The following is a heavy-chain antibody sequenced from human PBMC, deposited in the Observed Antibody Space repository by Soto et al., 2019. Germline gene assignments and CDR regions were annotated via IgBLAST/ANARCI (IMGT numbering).Heavy chain of an antibody. Sequence: EVQLVESGGGLVQPGGSLRLSCAASGFTFSSYAMHWVRQAPGKGLEYVSAISSNGGSTYYANSVKGRFTISRDNSKNTLYLQMGSLRAEDMAVYYCAKTRYSSGWYGYYFDYWGQGTLVTVSS. J-gene: IGHJ4*02. D-gene: IGHD6-19*01. CDR1: GFTFSSYA. CDR2: ISSNGGST. V-gene: IGHV3-64*01. CDR3: AKTRYSSGWYGYYFDY.